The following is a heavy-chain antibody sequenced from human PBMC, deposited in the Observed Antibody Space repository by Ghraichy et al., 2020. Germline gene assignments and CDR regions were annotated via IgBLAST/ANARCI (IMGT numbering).Heavy chain of an antibody. CDR2: INHNGGT. J-gene: IGHJ4*02. D-gene: IGHD3-16*01. CDR3: ARGFGQLHY. V-gene: IGHV4-34*01. CDR1: GGSFTGYY. Sequence: SQTLSLTCAVHGGSFTGYYWSWIRQAPGKGLEWIGDINHNGGTNYNPSLKSRVSILIDTSKVHLSLRLTSATAADTAVYFCARGFGQLHYWGQGTPVTVSS.